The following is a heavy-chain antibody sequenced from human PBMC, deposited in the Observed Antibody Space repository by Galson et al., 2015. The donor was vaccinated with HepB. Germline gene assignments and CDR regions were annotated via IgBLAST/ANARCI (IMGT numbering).Heavy chain of an antibody. Sequence: QSGAEVKKPGESLKISCKGSGYSFTSYWIGWVRQMPGKGLEWMGIIYPGDSDTRYSPSFQGQVTISADKSISTAYLQWSSLKASDTAMYYCARREATVTTDGYYYYYMDVWGKGTTVTVSS. CDR3: ARREATVTTDGYYYYYMDV. CDR1: GYSFTSYW. J-gene: IGHJ6*03. V-gene: IGHV5-51*03. CDR2: IYPGDSDT. D-gene: IGHD4-17*01.